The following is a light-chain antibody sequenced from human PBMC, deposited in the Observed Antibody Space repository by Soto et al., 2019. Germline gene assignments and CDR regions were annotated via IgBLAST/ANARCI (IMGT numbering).Light chain of an antibody. V-gene: IGKV1-5*01. J-gene: IGKJ1*01. Sequence: DIQMTQSPPTLSASVGDRVIITCRASQSIRSWLAWYQQKPGKAPKLLIYGASSLESGVPSRFSGSGSGTEFTLTISSLQPEDFATYYCQQYNNYWTFGQWTKVDIK. CDR2: GAS. CDR3: QQYNNYWT. CDR1: QSIRSW.